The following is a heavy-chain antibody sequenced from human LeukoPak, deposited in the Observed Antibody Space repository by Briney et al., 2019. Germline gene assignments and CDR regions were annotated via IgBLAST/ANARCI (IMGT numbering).Heavy chain of an antibody. D-gene: IGHD2-21*02. Sequence: SETLSLTCVVSGGSISGYHWSWLRQVPGKGLEWIGYIYYKGITNYNPSLKSRVTISLDTSKSQFSLKLSSVIAADTAVYYCARLVAVTGTVDWFDPWGQGTVVTVSS. V-gene: IGHV4-59*08. CDR2: IYYKGIT. CDR3: ARLVAVTGTVDWFDP. CDR1: GGSISGYH. J-gene: IGHJ5*02.